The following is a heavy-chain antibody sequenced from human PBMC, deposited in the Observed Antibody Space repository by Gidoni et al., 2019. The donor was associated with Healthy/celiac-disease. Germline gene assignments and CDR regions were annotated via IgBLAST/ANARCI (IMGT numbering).Heavy chain of an antibody. CDR1: GYSISSGYY. CDR2: IYHSGST. CDR3: ASGGSGSYPGYFDY. Sequence: QVQLQESGPGLVKPSETLSLTCAVSGYSISSGYYWGWIRQPPGKGLEWIGSIYHSGSTYYNPSLKSRVTISVDTSKNQFSLKLSSVTAADTAVYYCASGGSGSYPGYFDYWGQGTLVTVSS. V-gene: IGHV4-38-2*01. D-gene: IGHD1-26*01. J-gene: IGHJ4*02.